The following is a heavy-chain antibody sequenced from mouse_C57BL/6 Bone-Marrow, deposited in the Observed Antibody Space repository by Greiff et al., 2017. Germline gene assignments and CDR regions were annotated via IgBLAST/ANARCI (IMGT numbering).Heavy chain of an antibody. CDR2: IYPGDGDT. V-gene: IGHV1-82*01. D-gene: IGHD1-1*01. CDR3: ARYPYYGSSLAWFAY. Sequence: VQGVESGPELVKPGASVKISCKASGYAFSSSWMNWVKQRPGKGLEWIGRIYPGDGDTNYNGKFKGKATLTADKSSSTAYMQLSSLTSEDSAVYFCARYPYYGSSLAWFAYWGQGTLVTVSA. CDR1: GYAFSSSW. J-gene: IGHJ3*01.